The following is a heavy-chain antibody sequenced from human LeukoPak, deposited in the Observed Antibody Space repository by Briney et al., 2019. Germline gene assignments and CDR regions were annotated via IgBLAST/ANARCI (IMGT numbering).Heavy chain of an antibody. CDR2: ISSNGGST. V-gene: IGHV3-64*01. CDR3: ARDITGTKDY. D-gene: IGHD1-7*01. CDR1: GFTFRSYT. J-gene: IGHJ4*02. Sequence: GGSLRLSCAASGFTFRSYTMRWVRQAPGKGLEWISAISSNGGSTYYANSVKGRFTISRDNSKNTLYLQMGSLRAEDMAVYYCARDITGTKDYWGQGTLVTVSS.